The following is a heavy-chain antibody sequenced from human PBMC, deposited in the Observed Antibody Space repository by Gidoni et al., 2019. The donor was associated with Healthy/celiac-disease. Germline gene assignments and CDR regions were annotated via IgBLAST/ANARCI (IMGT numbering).Heavy chain of an antibody. CDR1: GFTFDDYA. CDR3: ANIIGESSDY. V-gene: IGHV3-9*01. Sequence: EVKLVESGGGLVQHGRSLRLSGAASGFTFDDYAMHWVRQAPGKGLEWVSGISWNSGSIGYADSVKGRFTISRDNAKNSLYLQMNSLRAEDTALYYCANIIGESSDYWGQGTLVTVSS. D-gene: IGHD3-10*01. CDR2: ISWNSGSI. J-gene: IGHJ4*02.